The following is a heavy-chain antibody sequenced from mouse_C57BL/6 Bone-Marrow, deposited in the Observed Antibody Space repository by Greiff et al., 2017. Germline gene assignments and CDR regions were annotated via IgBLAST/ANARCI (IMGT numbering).Heavy chain of an antibody. Sequence: VQLLQPGAELVRPGTSVKVSCKASGYAFTNYLIEWVKQRPGQGLEWIGVINPGSGGTNYNEKFKGKATLTVDKSSSTAYMPLSSLTSEDSADYSCAATYMVTNYFDYWGQGTTLTVSS. J-gene: IGHJ2*01. CDR3: AATYMVTNYFDY. V-gene: IGHV1-54*01. CDR1: GYAFTNYL. CDR2: INPGSGGT. D-gene: IGHD2-2*01.